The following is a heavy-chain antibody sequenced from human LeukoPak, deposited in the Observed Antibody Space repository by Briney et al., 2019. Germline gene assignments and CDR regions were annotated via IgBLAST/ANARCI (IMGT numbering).Heavy chain of an antibody. CDR3: AREGGSSSAGGFDY. CDR2: INWNGGST. CDR1: GFTFDDYG. V-gene: IGHV3-20*01. D-gene: IGHD6-6*01. J-gene: IGHJ4*02. Sequence: PGGSLRLSCAASGFTFDDYGMSWVRQAPGKGLEWVSGINWNGGSTGYADSVKGRFTISRDNAKNSLYLQMNSLRAEDTALYHCAREGGSSSAGGFDYWGQGTLVTVSS.